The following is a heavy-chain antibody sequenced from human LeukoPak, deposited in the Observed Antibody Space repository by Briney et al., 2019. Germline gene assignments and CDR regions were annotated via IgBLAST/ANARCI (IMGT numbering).Heavy chain of an antibody. CDR2: ISYDGSNK. CDR1: GFTFSSYW. J-gene: IGHJ4*02. CDR3: AKGFGYCSSTSCYFDY. D-gene: IGHD2-2*03. Sequence: PGGSLRLSCAASGFTFSSYWMHWVRQAPGKGLEWVAVISYDGSNKYYADSVKGRFTISRDNSKNTLHLQMNSLRAEDTAVYYCAKGFGYCSSTSCYFDYWGQGTLVTVSS. V-gene: IGHV3-30*18.